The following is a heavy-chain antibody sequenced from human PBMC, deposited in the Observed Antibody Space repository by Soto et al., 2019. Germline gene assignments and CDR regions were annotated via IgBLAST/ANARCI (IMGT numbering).Heavy chain of an antibody. D-gene: IGHD6-13*01. CDR3: ARWADSSSWYFGLSMDV. V-gene: IGHV3-7*03. CDR1: GFTFSSYW. CDR2: IKQDGSEK. Sequence: PGGSLRLSCAASGFTFSSYWMSWVRQAPGKGLEWVANIKQDGSEKYYVDSVKGRFTISRDNAKNSLYLQMNSLRAEDTAVYYCARWADSSSWYFGLSMDVWGQGTTVTVSS. J-gene: IGHJ6*02.